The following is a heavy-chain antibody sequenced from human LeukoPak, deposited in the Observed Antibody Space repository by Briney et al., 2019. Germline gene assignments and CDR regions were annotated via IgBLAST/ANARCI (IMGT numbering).Heavy chain of an antibody. Sequence: SETLSLTCTVSGGSISSYYWSWIRQPPGKGLEWIGEINHSGSTNYNPSLKSRVTISVDTSKNQFSLKLSSVTAADTAVYYCARDGSGTTVTTIDAFDIWGQGTMVTVSS. J-gene: IGHJ3*02. D-gene: IGHD4-17*01. CDR1: GGSISSYY. CDR3: ARDGSGTTVTTIDAFDI. V-gene: IGHV4-34*01. CDR2: INHSGST.